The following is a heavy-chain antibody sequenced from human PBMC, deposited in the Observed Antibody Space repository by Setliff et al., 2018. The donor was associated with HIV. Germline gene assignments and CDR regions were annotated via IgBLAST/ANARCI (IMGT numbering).Heavy chain of an antibody. CDR1: GGSISSDDFF. V-gene: IGHV4-39*07. CDR2: IYYSGST. D-gene: IGHD3-10*01. Sequence: PSETLSLTCTVSGGSISSDDFFWGWIRQPPGKGLEWIGAIYYSGSTYYNPSLKSRVTISMDTSKNHFSLNPNSVTAADSAVYYCGRGEDYGSGTVYMDVWGKGTTVTVSS. J-gene: IGHJ6*03. CDR3: GRGEDYGSGTVYMDV.